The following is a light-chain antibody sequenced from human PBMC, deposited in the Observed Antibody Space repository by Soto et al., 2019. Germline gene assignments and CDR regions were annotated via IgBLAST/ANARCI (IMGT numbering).Light chain of an antibody. CDR1: SSDVGGYNY. CDR2: DVS. Sequence: QSVLTQPASVSGSPGQSITISCTGTSSDVGGYNYVSWYQQHPGKAPKLMIYDVSNRPSGVSTRFSGSKSGNTASLTISGLPAEDEADYFCSSYTTSGTPVFGGGTKLTVL. J-gene: IGLJ3*02. V-gene: IGLV2-14*01. CDR3: SSYTTSGTPV.